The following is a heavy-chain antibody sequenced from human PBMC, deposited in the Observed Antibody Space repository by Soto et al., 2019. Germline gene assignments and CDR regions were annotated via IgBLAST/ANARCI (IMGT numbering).Heavy chain of an antibody. J-gene: IGHJ4*02. D-gene: IGHD5-18*01. CDR2: ISGSGGST. CDR3: AKDHGYSYGYSFDY. CDR1: GFTFSSYA. V-gene: IGHV3-23*01. Sequence: GGSLRLSCAASGFTFSSYAMNWVRQAPGKGLEWVSVISGSGGSTYYADSVKGRFTISRDNSKNTLYLQMNSLRAEDTAVYYCAKDHGYSYGYSFDYWGQGTLVTVSS.